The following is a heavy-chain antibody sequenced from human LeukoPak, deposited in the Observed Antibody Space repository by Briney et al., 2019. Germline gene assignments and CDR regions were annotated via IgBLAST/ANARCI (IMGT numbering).Heavy chain of an antibody. CDR1: GFTFSSYS. V-gene: IGHV3-21*01. J-gene: IGHJ4*02. CDR3: ARDRIGGYCSGGSCLPHY. Sequence: GGSLRLSCAASGFTFSSYSMNWVRQAPGKGLEWVSSISSSSSYIYYADSVKGRFTISRDNAKNSLYLQMNSLRAEDTAVYYCARDRIGGYCSGGSCLPHYWGQGTLVTVSS. CDR2: ISSSSSYI. D-gene: IGHD2-15*01.